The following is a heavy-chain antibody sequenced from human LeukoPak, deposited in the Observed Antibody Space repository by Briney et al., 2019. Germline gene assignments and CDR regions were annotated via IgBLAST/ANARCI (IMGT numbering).Heavy chain of an antibody. CDR2: IIPILGIA. D-gene: IGHD4-17*01. V-gene: IGHV1-69*04. Sequence: SVKVSCKASGGTFSSYAISWVRQAPGQGLEWMGRIIPILGIANYAQKFQGRVTITADKSTSTAYMELSSLRSEDTAVYYCARAISDYDASDIWGQGTMVTVSS. CDR3: ARAISDYDASDI. CDR1: GGTFSSYA. J-gene: IGHJ3*02.